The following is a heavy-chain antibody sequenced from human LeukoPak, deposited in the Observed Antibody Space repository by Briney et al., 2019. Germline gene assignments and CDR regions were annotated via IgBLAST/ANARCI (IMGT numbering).Heavy chain of an antibody. CDR3: AEAPAGCGGTCPFDF. Sequence: SETLSLTCSVSGDPMSSSFWSWIRQPAGKRLEWMGRIYTSGRINHNPSLKSRVTLSLDTSKKQFSLKLTSVTAADTAAYYCAEAPAGCGGTCPFDFWGQGTLVTVSS. D-gene: IGHD1-14*01. CDR2: IYTSGRI. V-gene: IGHV4-4*07. J-gene: IGHJ4*02. CDR1: GDPMSSSF.